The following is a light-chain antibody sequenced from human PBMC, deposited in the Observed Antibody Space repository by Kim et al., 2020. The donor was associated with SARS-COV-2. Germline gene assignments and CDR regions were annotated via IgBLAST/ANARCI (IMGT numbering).Light chain of an antibody. J-gene: IGKJ5*01. Sequence: ASVGDRVTITCRASQDIRNDLGWYQQNPGRAPKRLIYGASSLQSAVPSMFSDSGSGTEFTLTISSVQPGDFATYFCLQHSTYPITFGQGTRLEIK. CDR1: QDIRND. V-gene: IGKV1-17*01. CDR2: GAS. CDR3: LQHSTYPIT.